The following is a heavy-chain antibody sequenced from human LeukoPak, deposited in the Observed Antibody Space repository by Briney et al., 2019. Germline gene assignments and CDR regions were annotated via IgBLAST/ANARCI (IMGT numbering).Heavy chain of an antibody. J-gene: IGHJ5*02. V-gene: IGHV3-13*01. CDR2: IGTAGDT. CDR1: GFTFSSYD. CDR3: ARVSTPSWDDFWSGYYNGYWFDP. D-gene: IGHD3-3*01. Sequence: GGSLRLSCAASGFTFSSYDMHWVRQATGKGLEWVSAIGTAGDTYYPGSVKGRFTISRENAKNSLYLQMNSLRAGDTAVYYCARVSTPSWDDFWSGYYNGYWFDPWGQGTLVTVSS.